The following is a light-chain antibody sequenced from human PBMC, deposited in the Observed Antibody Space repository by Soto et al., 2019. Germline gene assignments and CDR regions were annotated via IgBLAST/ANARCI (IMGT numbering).Light chain of an antibody. CDR1: QRLLDSEAGDTY. V-gene: IGKV2-40*01. CDR3: MHRMEFPFT. Sequence: DIVMTQTPLSLPVTPGEPASISCRSSQRLLDSEAGDTYLDWYLQRPGQSRQPLIYTLSYRASGVPDRFSGSGSGTDFTLRISRVEAEDVGGYYCMHRMEFPFTFGPGTKVDIK. J-gene: IGKJ3*01. CDR2: TLS.